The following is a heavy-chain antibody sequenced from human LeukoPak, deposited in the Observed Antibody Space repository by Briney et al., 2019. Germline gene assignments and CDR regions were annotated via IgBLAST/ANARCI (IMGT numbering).Heavy chain of an antibody. J-gene: IGHJ2*01. Sequence: GGSLRLSCVASGFTVNSNYMFWVRQAPGKGLEWVSVIYSGGSTYYADSVKGSFTISRDNSKNTVYLQMNSLRVEDTAVYYCARASGGQDWYFDLWGRGTLVTVSS. V-gene: IGHV3-66*01. CDR1: GFTVNSNY. CDR2: IYSGGST. D-gene: IGHD2-15*01. CDR3: ARASGGQDWYFDL.